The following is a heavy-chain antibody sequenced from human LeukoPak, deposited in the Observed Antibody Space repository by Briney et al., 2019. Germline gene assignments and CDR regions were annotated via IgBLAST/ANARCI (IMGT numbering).Heavy chain of an antibody. CDR3: AKGGYSPNYYGMDV. J-gene: IGHJ6*01. D-gene: IGHD5-18*01. Sequence: PGRSMRLSCVASGFTFDNYVMHWVRQTPGKGLEWVSGISWNSVTIGYADSVKGRFTTSRDNAKSSLYPQMNSLRGEDTALYYCAKGGYSPNYYGMDVWGQGTTVTVSS. CDR2: ISWNSVTI. V-gene: IGHV3-9*01. CDR1: GFTFDNYV.